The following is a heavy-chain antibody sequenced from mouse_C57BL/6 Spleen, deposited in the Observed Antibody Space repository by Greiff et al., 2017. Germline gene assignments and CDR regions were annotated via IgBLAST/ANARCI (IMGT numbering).Heavy chain of an antibody. J-gene: IGHJ4*01. V-gene: IGHV5-17*01. CDR3: ARDYDGSSVGARDD. CDR1: GFTFSDYG. Sequence: EVQGVESGGGLVKPGGSLKFSCAASGFTFSDYGMHWVRQAPEKGLEWVAYISRGSSTIYYADTVKGRFTISRDNATNTLFLQMTSLRSEDTAMYYCARDYDGSSVGARDDWGQGTSVTVSS. CDR2: ISRGSSTI. D-gene: IGHD1-1*01.